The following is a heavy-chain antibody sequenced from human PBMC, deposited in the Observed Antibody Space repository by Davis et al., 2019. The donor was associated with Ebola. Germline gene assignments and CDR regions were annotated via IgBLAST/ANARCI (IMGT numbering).Heavy chain of an antibody. CDR2: IRYDGSNK. Sequence: PGGSLRLSCPASGFTFSSYGMHWVRQPPGKGLEWVAFIRYDGSNKYDADSVKGRFTISRDNSKNTLYLQMNSLRAEDTALYYCAKDAPLRPHWFDPWGQGTLVTVSS. D-gene: IGHD3-16*01. V-gene: IGHV3-30*02. J-gene: IGHJ5*02. CDR3: AKDAPLRPHWFDP. CDR1: GFTFSSYG.